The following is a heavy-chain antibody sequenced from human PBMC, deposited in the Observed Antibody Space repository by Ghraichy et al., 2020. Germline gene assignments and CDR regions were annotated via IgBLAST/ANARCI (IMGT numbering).Heavy chain of an antibody. D-gene: IGHD1-26*01. CDR1: GGSISSGGYY. J-gene: IGHJ6*04. Sequence: SETLSLTCTVSGGSISSGGYYWSWIRQHPGKGLEWIGYIYYSGSTYYNPSLKSRVTISVDTSKNQFSLKLSSVTAADTAVYYCARDHLLPGKKWELPPGVWGKGTTVTVSS. V-gene: IGHV4-31*03. CDR3: ARDHLLPGKKWELPPGV. CDR2: IYYSGST.